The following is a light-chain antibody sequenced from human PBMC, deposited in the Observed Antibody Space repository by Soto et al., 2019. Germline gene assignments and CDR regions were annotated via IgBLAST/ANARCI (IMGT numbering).Light chain of an antibody. J-gene: IGLJ1*01. V-gene: IGLV2-14*01. CDR3: SSYTSSSTLGV. CDR2: DVS. CDR1: SSDVGGYNY. Sequence: QSALTQPASVSGSPGQSITISFTGTSSDVGGYNYVSWYQQHPGKAPKLMIYDVSNRPSGVSNRFSGSKSGNTASLTISGLQTEDEADYYCSSYTSSSTLGVFGTGTKLTVL.